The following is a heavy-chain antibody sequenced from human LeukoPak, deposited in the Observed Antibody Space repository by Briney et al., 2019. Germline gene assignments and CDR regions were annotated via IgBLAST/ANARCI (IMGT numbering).Heavy chain of an antibody. D-gene: IGHD3-22*01. Sequence: SETLSLTCAVYGGSFSGYYWSWIRQPPGKGLEWIGEINHSGSTNYNPSLKSRVTISVDTSKNQFSLKLSSVTAADTAVCYCARDESNYYDSSGSNWFDPWGQGTLVTVSS. CDR3: ARDESNYYDSSGSNWFDP. J-gene: IGHJ5*02. CDR2: INHSGST. CDR1: GGSFSGYY. V-gene: IGHV4-34*01.